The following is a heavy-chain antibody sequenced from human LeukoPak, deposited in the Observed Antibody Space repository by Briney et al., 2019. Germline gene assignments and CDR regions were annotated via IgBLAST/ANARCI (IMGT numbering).Heavy chain of an antibody. D-gene: IGHD3-22*01. CDR1: GFTFSDYY. V-gene: IGHV3-11*04. Sequence: GSLRLSCAASGFTFSDYYMSWIRQAPGKGLEWVSYISSSGSTIYYADSVKGRFTISRDNAKNSLYLQMNSLRAEDTAVYYCARDLAGSSGYTDYHFDYWGQGTLVTVSS. CDR3: ARDLAGSSGYTDYHFDY. J-gene: IGHJ4*02. CDR2: ISSSGSTI.